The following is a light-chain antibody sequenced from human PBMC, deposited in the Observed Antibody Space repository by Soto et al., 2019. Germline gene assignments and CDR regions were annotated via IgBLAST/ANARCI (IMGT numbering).Light chain of an antibody. J-gene: IGLJ3*02. CDR2: EVT. Sequence: QSALTQPPSASGSPGQSVTSSCTGTSSDVVGYNYVSWYQQYPGRAPKLMIYEVTKRPSGVPDRFSGSKSGNTASLTVSGLQAEDEADYYCSSYAASNNFYFVFGGGTKVTV. V-gene: IGLV2-8*01. CDR3: SSYAASNNFYFV. CDR1: SSDVVGYNY.